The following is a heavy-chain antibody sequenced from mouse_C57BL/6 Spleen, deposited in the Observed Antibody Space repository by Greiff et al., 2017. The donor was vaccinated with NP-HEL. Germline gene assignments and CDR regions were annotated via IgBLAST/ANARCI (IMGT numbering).Heavy chain of an antibody. CDR3: ARLDYYGSSHWYFDV. J-gene: IGHJ1*03. D-gene: IGHD1-1*01. CDR2: ISSGGSYT. V-gene: IGHV5-6*01. Sequence: EVQLVESGGDLVKPGGSLKLSCAASGFTFSSYGMSWVRQTPDKRLEWVATISSGGSYTYYPDSVKGRFTISRDNATNTLYLQMSSLKSEDTAMYYCARLDYYGSSHWYFDVWGTGTTVTVSS. CDR1: GFTFSSYG.